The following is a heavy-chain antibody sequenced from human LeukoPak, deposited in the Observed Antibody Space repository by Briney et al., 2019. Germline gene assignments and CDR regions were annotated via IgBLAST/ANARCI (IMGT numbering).Heavy chain of an antibody. D-gene: IGHD3-22*01. CDR3: ATGYYDSSGYYPPDAFDI. J-gene: IGHJ3*02. CDR2: IYYSGST. CDR1: GGSISSYY. V-gene: IGHV4-59*01. Sequence: SETLSLTCTVSGGSISSYYWSWIRQPPGKGLEWIGYIYYSGSTNYNPSLKSRVTISVDTSKNQFSLKLSSVTAADTAVYYCATGYYDSSGYYPPDAFDIWGQGTRVTVSS.